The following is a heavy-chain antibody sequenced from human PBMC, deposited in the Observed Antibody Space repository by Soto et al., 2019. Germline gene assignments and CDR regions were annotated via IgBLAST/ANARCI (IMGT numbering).Heavy chain of an antibody. J-gene: IGHJ1*01. V-gene: IGHV4-31*03. D-gene: IGHD6-6*01. CDR2: IYYSGST. Sequence: SETLSLTCTVSGGSISSGGYYWSWIRQHPGKGLERIGYIYYSGSTYYNPSLKSRVTISVDTSKNQFSLKLSSVTAADTAVYYCAVTLAARQYFQHWGQGTLVTVSS. CDR1: GGSISSGGYY. CDR3: AVTLAARQYFQH.